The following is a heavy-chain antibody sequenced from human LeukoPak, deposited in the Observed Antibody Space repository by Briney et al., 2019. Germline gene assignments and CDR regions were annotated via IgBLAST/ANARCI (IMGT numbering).Heavy chain of an antibody. Sequence: GGSLRLSCAASGFTVSSNYMSWVRQAPGKGLEWVSVIYSGGSTYYADSVKGRFTISRDNSKNTLYLQMNSLRAEDTAVYYCARDHPILQYSNYPTPYYYYYGMDVWGQGTTVTVSS. V-gene: IGHV3-66*01. D-gene: IGHD4-11*01. CDR1: GFTVSSNY. CDR2: IYSGGST. CDR3: ARDHPILQYSNYPTPYYYYYGMDV. J-gene: IGHJ6*02.